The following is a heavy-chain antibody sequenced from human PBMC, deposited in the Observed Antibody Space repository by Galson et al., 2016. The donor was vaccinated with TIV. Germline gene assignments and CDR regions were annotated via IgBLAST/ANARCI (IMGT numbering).Heavy chain of an antibody. J-gene: IGHJ4*02. D-gene: IGHD2-8*02. CDR3: ARDFRTGKYCDY. V-gene: IGHV3-33*01. Sequence: WVRQAPGKGLEWVAIIGHDGNWKGYADSVKGRFTVSRDNSKNMLFLEMSSPRFEDTAVYYCARDFRTGKYCDYWGQGTLVTVSA. CDR2: IGHDGNWK.